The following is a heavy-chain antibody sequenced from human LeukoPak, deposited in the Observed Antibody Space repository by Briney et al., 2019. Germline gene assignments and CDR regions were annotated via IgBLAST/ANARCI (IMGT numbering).Heavy chain of an antibody. Sequence: GGSLRLSCAASGFTFSSYAMSWVRQAPGKGLEWVSAISGSGGSTYYADSVKGRLTISRDNSKNTLYLQMNSLRAEDTAVYYCAKDGSSSWYKGRLTFDYWGQGTLVTVSS. CDR1: GFTFSSYA. CDR2: ISGSGGST. D-gene: IGHD6-13*01. J-gene: IGHJ4*02. V-gene: IGHV3-23*01. CDR3: AKDGSSSWYKGRLTFDY.